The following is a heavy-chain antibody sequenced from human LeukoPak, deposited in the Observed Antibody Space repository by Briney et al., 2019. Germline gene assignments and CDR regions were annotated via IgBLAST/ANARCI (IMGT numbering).Heavy chain of an antibody. CDR2: ISDSGGNT. Sequence: GGSLRLSCAASGFTFSYYAMSWVRQAPGKGLEWVSAISDSGGNTYYADSVKGRFTISRDNSKNTLYLQMSSLRAEDTAVYYCAKGRSSSWYPSDYWGQGTLVTVSS. CDR1: GFTFSYYA. CDR3: AKGRSSSWYPSDY. J-gene: IGHJ4*02. D-gene: IGHD6-13*01. V-gene: IGHV3-23*01.